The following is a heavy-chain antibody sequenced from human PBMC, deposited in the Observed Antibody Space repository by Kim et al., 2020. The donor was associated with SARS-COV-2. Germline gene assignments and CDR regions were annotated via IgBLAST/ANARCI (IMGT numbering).Heavy chain of an antibody. D-gene: IGHD3-3*01. CDR3: ARAPNDFWSGYPYYLDF. CDR2: IYYSGNT. Sequence: SETLSLTCTVSGGSVSSGSYFWSWIRQPTGKGLEWIGYIYYSGNTNYNPSLKSRVTMSVDTSKNQFSLKLRSVTAADTAVYYGARAPNDFWSGYPYYLDFWGQGTLVTVSS. CDR1: GGSVSSGSYF. J-gene: IGHJ4*02. V-gene: IGHV4-61*01.